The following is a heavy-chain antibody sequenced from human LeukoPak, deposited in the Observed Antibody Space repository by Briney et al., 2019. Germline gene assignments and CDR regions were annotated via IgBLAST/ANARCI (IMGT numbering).Heavy chain of an antibody. CDR2: IYVDGRTT. CDR3: IRDFRSADL. Sequence: GGSLRLSCAASGFTLSNHWMTWVRQPPGKGLVWVSRIYVDGRTTNYADSVKGRFTISRDNAKNTVYLEMNSLSVEDTATYYCIRDFRSADLWGQGTLVTVTS. CDR1: GFTLSNHW. V-gene: IGHV3-74*01. J-gene: IGHJ5*02.